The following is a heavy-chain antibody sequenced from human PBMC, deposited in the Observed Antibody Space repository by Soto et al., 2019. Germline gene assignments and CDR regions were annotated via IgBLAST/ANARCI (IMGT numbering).Heavy chain of an antibody. Sequence: ASVKVSCKASGYTFISYGINWVRQAPGQGLEWMGWISPNNGNTNYAQKYQGRVTMTTDTSTSTAYLELRSLTSDDTAVYYCARAPLSSPSAGSSVYWGQGTLVTVSS. CDR1: GYTFISYG. V-gene: IGHV1-18*04. CDR3: ARAPLSSPSAGSSVY. CDR2: ISPNNGNT. J-gene: IGHJ4*02. D-gene: IGHD6-13*01.